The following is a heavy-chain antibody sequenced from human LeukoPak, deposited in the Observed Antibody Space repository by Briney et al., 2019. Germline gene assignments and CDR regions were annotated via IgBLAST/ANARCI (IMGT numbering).Heavy chain of an antibody. Sequence: ASVKVSCKPSGYTFTTYYIHWVRQAPGQGLEWMGWINPNSGGTNYAQKFQGRVTMTRDTSISTAYMELSRLRSDDTAVYYCARGMSKVVSGSPSYWGQGTLVTVSS. CDR2: INPNSGGT. V-gene: IGHV1-2*02. CDR3: ARGMSKVVSGSPSY. J-gene: IGHJ4*02. CDR1: GYTFTTYY. D-gene: IGHD1-26*01.